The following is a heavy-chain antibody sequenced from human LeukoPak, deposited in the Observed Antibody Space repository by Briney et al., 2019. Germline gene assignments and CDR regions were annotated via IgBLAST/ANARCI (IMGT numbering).Heavy chain of an antibody. J-gene: IGHJ4*02. Sequence: GGSLRLSCATSGFTFSNYAMSWVRQTPDRVLEWVASISYDGKKDFYADSVKGRFTISRDNAKNTLYLQMNSLRAEDTAVYYCAREGILYSSSWYYFDYWGQGTLVTVSS. D-gene: IGHD6-13*01. CDR1: GFTFSNYA. CDR3: AREGILYSSSWYYFDY. V-gene: IGHV3-30*04. CDR2: ISYDGKKD.